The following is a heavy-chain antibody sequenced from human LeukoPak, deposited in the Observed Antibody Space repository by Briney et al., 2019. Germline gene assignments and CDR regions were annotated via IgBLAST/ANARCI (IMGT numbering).Heavy chain of an antibody. CDR1: GYTFTGYY. J-gene: IGHJ4*02. V-gene: IGHV1-2*02. Sequence: ASVKVSCKASGYTFTGYYMHWVRQAPGQGLEWMGWINPNSGGTNYAQKFQGRVTMTRDTSIGTVYMELSRLRSDDTAVYYCARVQWLAIDYWGQGTLVTVSS. CDR2: INPNSGGT. D-gene: IGHD6-19*01. CDR3: ARVQWLAIDY.